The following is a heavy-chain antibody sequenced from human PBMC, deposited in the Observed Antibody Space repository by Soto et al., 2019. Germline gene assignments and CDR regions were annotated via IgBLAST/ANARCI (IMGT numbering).Heavy chain of an antibody. J-gene: IGHJ4*02. V-gene: IGHV4-30-2*01. CDR3: ASLLYCSSTSCYPTQTN. CDR2: IYHSGST. CDR1: GGSISSGGYS. D-gene: IGHD2-2*01. Sequence: QLQLQESGSGLVKPSQTLSLTCAVSGGSISSGGYSWSWIRQPPGKGLEWIGYIYHSGSTYYNPSLKSRVTISVDTSKNQFSLKLSSVTAADTAVYYCASLLYCSSTSCYPTQTNWGQGTLVTVSS.